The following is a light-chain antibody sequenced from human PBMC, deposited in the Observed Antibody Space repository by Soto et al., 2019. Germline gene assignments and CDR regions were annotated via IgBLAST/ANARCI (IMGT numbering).Light chain of an antibody. CDR3: CSYAGSSTYV. V-gene: IGLV2-11*01. Sequence: LTQPRSVSGSPGQSVTISCTGTSSDVAIYNYISWYQQHPGEAPKLMIHDVSERPSGVPDRFSGSKSGNTASLTISGLQAEDEADYYCCSYAGSSTYVFGTGTKVTVL. J-gene: IGLJ1*01. CDR2: DVS. CDR1: SSDVAIYNY.